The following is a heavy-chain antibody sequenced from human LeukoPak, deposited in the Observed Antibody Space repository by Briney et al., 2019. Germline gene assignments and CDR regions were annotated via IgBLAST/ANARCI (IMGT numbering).Heavy chain of an antibody. CDR3: ATLEEDYYTHFSTYV. D-gene: IGHD3-22*01. CDR2: VSGDGHFT. V-gene: IGHV3-23*01. Sequence: GGSLRLSCAASGFTVRRDGMTWVRQAPGKGLEWVSSVSGDGHFTYYADSVKGRFTISRDNSRNTLDLKMNRRRAEASAPYHCATLEEDYYTHFSTYVSGKGTPVTVSS. CDR1: GFTVRRDG. J-gene: IGHJ6*04.